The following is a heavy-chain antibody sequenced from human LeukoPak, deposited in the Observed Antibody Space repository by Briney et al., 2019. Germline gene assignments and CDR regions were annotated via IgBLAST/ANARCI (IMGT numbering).Heavy chain of an antibody. Sequence: PGGSLRLSCAASGFTFSSYAMSWVRRAPGKGLEWGSAISGSGGSTDYADSGKGRFTISRDKSKNTLYLQMNSLRAEDTAVYYCAKGRLSTDPAWYFDYWGQGTLVTVSS. V-gene: IGHV3-23*01. CDR3: AKGRLSTDPAWYFDY. CDR2: ISGSGGST. D-gene: IGHD3-3*02. CDR1: GFTFSSYA. J-gene: IGHJ4*02.